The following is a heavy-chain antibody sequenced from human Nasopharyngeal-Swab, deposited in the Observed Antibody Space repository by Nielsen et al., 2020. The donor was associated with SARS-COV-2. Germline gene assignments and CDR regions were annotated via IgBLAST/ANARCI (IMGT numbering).Heavy chain of an antibody. CDR2: IYTSGST. CDR3: ARDSLGVRGLYYGMDV. V-gene: IGHV4-61*02. D-gene: IGHD3-10*01. Sequence: RQAPGKGLEWIGRIYTSGSTNYNPSLKSRVTISVDTSKNQFSLKLSSVTAVDTAVYYCARDSLGVRGLYYGMDVWGQGTTVTVSS. J-gene: IGHJ6*02.